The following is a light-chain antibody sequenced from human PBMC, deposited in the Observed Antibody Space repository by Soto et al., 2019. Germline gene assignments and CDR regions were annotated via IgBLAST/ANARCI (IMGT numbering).Light chain of an antibody. J-gene: IGLJ2*01. CDR3: VAWDDSLSGQVV. V-gene: IGLV1-47*01. CDR2: RNN. Sequence: QSVLTQPPSASGTPGQRVTISCSGSSSNIGSNYVYWYQQLPGTAPKLLIYRNNQRPSGVPDRFSGSKSGTSASLAISGLRSEDEADYYCVAWDDSLSGQVVFGGGTKVTVL. CDR1: SSNIGSNY.